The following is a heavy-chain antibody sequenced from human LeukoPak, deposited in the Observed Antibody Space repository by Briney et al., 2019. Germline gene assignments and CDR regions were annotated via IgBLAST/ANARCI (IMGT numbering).Heavy chain of an antibody. V-gene: IGHV3-11*01. D-gene: IGHD6-19*01. CDR2: ISSSGSII. CDR3: ARDDVTVAGYFEY. Sequence: GGSLRLSCAGSGFTFSDYYMSWIRQAPGKGLEWVSYISSSGSIIYNADSVKGRFTISRDNAKNSMYLQMNSLRAEDTAVYYCARDDVTVAGYFEYWGQGTLVTVSS. J-gene: IGHJ4*02. CDR1: GFTFSDYY.